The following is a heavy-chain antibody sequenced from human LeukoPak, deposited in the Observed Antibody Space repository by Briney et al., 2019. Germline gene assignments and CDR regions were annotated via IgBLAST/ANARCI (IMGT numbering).Heavy chain of an antibody. Sequence: SETLSLTCTVSGGSMNSYYRSWIRQPPGKGLEWIGYIYYTGGTNYNPSLKSRVTISIDTSKNQFSLKLSSVTAADTAVYYCTRHISWYASFDYWGQGALVTVSS. CDR2: IYYTGGT. V-gene: IGHV4-59*08. CDR1: GGSMNSYY. D-gene: IGHD6-13*01. CDR3: TRHISWYASFDY. J-gene: IGHJ4*02.